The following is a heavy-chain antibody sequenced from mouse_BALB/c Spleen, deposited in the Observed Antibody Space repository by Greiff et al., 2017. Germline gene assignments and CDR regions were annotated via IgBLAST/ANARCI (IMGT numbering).Heavy chain of an antibody. Sequence: EVMLVESGGGLVKLGGSLKLSCAASGFTFSSYAMSWVRQSPEKRLEWVAEISSGGSYTYYPDTVTGRFTISRDNAKNTLYLEMSSLRSEDTAMYYCARDGTTANYYAMDYWGQGTSVTVSS. V-gene: IGHV5-9-4*01. CDR3: ARDGTTANYYAMDY. J-gene: IGHJ4*01. CDR1: GFTFSSYA. D-gene: IGHD1-2*01. CDR2: ISSGGSYT.